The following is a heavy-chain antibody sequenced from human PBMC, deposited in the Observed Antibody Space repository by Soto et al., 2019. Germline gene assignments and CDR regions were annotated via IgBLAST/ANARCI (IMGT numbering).Heavy chain of an antibody. J-gene: IGHJ4*02. CDR3: ARDFYESSGFFDY. Sequence: QVQLVQSAAEVKKPGASVKASCKASGYNFTGYYMHWVRQAPGQGLEWKGWINPNSGGTNYAQKFQGWVSMTRDTSFSTAYMELRRLRSAVTAMYYCARDFYESSGFFDYWGQGTLVTVSS. V-gene: IGHV1-2*04. CDR2: INPNSGGT. CDR1: GYNFTGYY. D-gene: IGHD3-22*01.